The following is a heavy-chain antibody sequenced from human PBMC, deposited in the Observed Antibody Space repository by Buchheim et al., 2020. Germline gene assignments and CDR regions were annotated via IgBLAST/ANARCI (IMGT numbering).Heavy chain of an antibody. D-gene: IGHD1-26*01. CDR2: ISGGGDT. J-gene: IGHJ4*02. CDR3: VTSVVRAMRGEY. CDR1: GFSASSLY. V-gene: IGHV3-66*02. Sequence: VQLLQSGGGLVQPGGSLRLSCAASGFSASSLYVGWLRQAPGKGPEWVSLISGGGDTYSADSVKGRFAISRADSGNTVILTMSSLTPEDTAIYYCVTSVVRAMRGEYWGQGTL.